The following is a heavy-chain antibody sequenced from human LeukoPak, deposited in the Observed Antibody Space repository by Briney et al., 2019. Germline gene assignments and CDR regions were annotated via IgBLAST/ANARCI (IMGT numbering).Heavy chain of an antibody. J-gene: IGHJ4*02. CDR1: XGXFSXYY. Sequence: LSLTXAVXXGXFSXYYWSWIRQPPGKGLEWIGEINHSGSTNYNPSLKSRVTISVDTSKNQFSLKLSSVTAADTAVYYCARAGEGADYWGQGTLVTVSS. V-gene: IGHV4-34*01. CDR3: ARAGEGADY. D-gene: IGHD1-26*01. CDR2: INHSGST.